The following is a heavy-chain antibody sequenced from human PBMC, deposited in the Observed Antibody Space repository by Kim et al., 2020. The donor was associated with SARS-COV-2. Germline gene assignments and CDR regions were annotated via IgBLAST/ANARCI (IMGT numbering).Heavy chain of an antibody. D-gene: IGHD5-18*01. J-gene: IGHJ6*01. CDR2: IDYSGST. Sequence: SETLSLTCTVSGGSISSSSYYWGWIRQPPGKGLEWIGSIDYSGSTYYNPSLKSRVTISVDTSKNQFSLKLSSVTAADTAVYYCARGCTAMLQYYYYYDL. CDR1: GGSISSSSYY. V-gene: IGHV4-39*07. CDR3: ARGCTAMLQYYYYYDL.